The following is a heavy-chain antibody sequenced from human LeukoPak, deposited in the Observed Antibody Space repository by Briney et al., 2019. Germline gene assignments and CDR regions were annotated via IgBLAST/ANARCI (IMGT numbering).Heavy chain of an antibody. CDR2: ITPSGGT. D-gene: IGHD5-24*01. J-gene: IGHJ4*02. V-gene: IGHV1-2*02. CDR3: ARDRYGDGFAHLDY. CDR1: GYTFTSYA. Sequence: GASVKVSCKASGYTFTSYAIHWVRQAPGQGLEWMGWITPSGGTNYPQKFQGRVAITWDTSITTAYMDLSRLTSDDTAVYYCARDRYGDGFAHLDYWGQEALVTVSS.